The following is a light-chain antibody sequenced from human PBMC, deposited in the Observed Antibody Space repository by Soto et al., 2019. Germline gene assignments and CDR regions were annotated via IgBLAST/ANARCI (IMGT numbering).Light chain of an antibody. CDR2: EVS. J-gene: IGLJ2*01. CDR3: SSYAGSNNLV. V-gene: IGLV2-8*01. Sequence: QSALTQPPSASGSPGQSVTISCTGTSSDVGGYNYVSWYQQHPGKAPKLMIYEVSKRPSGVPDRFSGSKSGNTASLTVSGLQAEDEADYYCSSYAGSNNLVVGGGTKVTAL. CDR1: SSDVGGYNY.